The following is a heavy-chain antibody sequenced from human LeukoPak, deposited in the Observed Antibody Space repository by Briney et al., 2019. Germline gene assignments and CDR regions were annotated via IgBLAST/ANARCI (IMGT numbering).Heavy chain of an antibody. CDR1: GGSISSGDYY. V-gene: IGHV4-30-4*01. J-gene: IGHJ4*02. Sequence: PSETLSLTCTVSGGSISSGDYYWSWIRQPPGKGLEWIGYIYYSGSTYYNPSLKSRVTISVDTSKNQFSLKLSSVTAADTAVYYCASFCSSTSCYGGYWGQGTLATVSS. CDR2: IYYSGST. CDR3: ASFCSSTSCYGGY. D-gene: IGHD2-2*01.